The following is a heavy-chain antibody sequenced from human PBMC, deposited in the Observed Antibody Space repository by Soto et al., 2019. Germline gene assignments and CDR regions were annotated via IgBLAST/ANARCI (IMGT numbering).Heavy chain of an antibody. CDR2: ISSSSSYI. CDR3: ARGYFGVLRYFDSYAFHY. Sequence: EVQLVESGGGLVKPGGSLRLSCAASGFTFSSYSMNWVRQAPGKGLEWVSSISSSSSYIYYADSVKGRFTISRDNAKNSLYLQMNSLRAEDTAVYYCARGYFGVLRYFDSYAFHYWGQGTLVTVSS. D-gene: IGHD3-9*01. CDR1: GFTFSSYS. J-gene: IGHJ4*02. V-gene: IGHV3-21*01.